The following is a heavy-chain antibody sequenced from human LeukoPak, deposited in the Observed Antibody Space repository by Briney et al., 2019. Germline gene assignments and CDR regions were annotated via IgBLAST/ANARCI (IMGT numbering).Heavy chain of an antibody. V-gene: IGHV3-23*01. J-gene: IGHJ4*02. CDR1: GFTFSSYA. D-gene: IGHD6-19*01. CDR3: AKVLSSGWFIDYFDY. Sequence: PGGSLRLSCAASGFTFSSYAMSWVRQAPGKGLEWVSVISGSGGSTYYADSVKGRFTISRDNSKNTLYLQMNSLRAEDTAVYYCAKVLSSGWFIDYFDYWGQGTLVTVSS. CDR2: ISGSGGST.